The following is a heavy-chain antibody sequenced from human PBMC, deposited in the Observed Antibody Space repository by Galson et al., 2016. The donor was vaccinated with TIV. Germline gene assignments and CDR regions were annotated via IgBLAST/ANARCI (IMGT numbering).Heavy chain of an antibody. CDR1: GYTFSSYG. D-gene: IGHD2/OR15-2a*01. Sequence: SLRLCCAASGYTFSSYGMHWVRQAPGKGLEWVAVIWYDGSIKYNEDSVKGRFTISRDKSKNTLYLAMSSLRAEDTAVYYCERIIVSYGMDVWGQGTLVTVSS. J-gene: IGHJ6*02. CDR2: IWYDGSIK. CDR3: ERIIVSYGMDV. V-gene: IGHV3-33*01.